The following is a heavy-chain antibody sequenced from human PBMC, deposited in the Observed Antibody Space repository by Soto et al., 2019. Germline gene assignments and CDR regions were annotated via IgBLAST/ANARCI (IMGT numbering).Heavy chain of an antibody. D-gene: IGHD5-12*01. Sequence: QVQLVQSGAQVKKPGASVKVSCKASGYTFDNYALHWVRQAPGRRLEWMGWIHAGNGYTKYSQSFQGSVTITSDTSASTVHMDLSSLRSGDTAVYYCARLQYSGYDSLLAFGIWGQGTMVTVSS. V-gene: IGHV1-3*01. CDR3: ARLQYSGYDSLLAFGI. J-gene: IGHJ3*02. CDR1: GYTFDNYA. CDR2: IHAGNGYT.